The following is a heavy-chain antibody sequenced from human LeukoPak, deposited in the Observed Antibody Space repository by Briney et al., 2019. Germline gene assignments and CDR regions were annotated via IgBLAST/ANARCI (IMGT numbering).Heavy chain of an antibody. Sequence: GGSLRLSCAASGFTFSSYAMLWVHQAPGKGLEWVAVISYDGSNKYYADSVKGRFTISRDNSKNTLYLQMNSLRAEDTAVYYCARVGIAVAGSFDYWGQGTLVTVSS. CDR1: GFTFSSYA. J-gene: IGHJ4*02. CDR3: ARVGIAVAGSFDY. CDR2: ISYDGSNK. D-gene: IGHD6-19*01. V-gene: IGHV3-30*04.